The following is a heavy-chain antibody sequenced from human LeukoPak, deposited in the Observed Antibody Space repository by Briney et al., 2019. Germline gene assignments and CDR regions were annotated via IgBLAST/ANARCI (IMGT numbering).Heavy chain of an antibody. CDR2: ISAGGDIT. CDR1: GFTFSNNA. J-gene: IGHJ4*02. CDR3: ARAHSLGYSYGPFDD. Sequence: GGSLRLSCAASGFTFSNNAMSWVRQAPGKGLEWVSTISAGGDITFYADSVKGRSTISRDNSKSTLYLQMSSLKAEDTAVYLCARAHSLGYSYGPFDDWGQGTLVTVSS. V-gene: IGHV3-23*01. D-gene: IGHD5-18*01.